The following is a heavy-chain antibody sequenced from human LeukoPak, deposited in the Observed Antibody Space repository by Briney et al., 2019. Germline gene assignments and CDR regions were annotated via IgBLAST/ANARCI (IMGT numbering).Heavy chain of an antibody. CDR3: ARGAGGYFDY. CDR2: ISSSGSSI. CDR1: GFTFSSYA. Sequence: GGSLRLSCAASGFTFSSYAMSWVRQAPGKGLEWVSYISSSGSSIYYGDSVKGRFTISRDNAKNSLYLQMNSLRAEDTAVYHCARGAGGYFDYWGQGTLVTVSS. J-gene: IGHJ4*02. D-gene: IGHD3-10*01. V-gene: IGHV3-48*03.